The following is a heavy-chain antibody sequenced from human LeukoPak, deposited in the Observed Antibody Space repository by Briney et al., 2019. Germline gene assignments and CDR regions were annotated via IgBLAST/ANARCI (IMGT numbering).Heavy chain of an antibody. CDR2: ISGSGGST. CDR3: AKGDYCSSTSCLNDY. V-gene: IGHV3-23*01. J-gene: IGHJ4*02. Sequence: GGSLRLSCAASGFTFSSYAMSWVRQAPGKGLGWVSAISGSGGSTYYADSVKGRFTISRDNSKNTLYLQMNSLRAEDTAVYYCAKGDYCSSTSCLNDYWGQGTLVTVSS. CDR1: GFTFSSYA. D-gene: IGHD2-2*01.